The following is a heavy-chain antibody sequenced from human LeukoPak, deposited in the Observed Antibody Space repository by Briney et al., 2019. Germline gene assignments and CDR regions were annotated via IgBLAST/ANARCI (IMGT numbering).Heavy chain of an antibody. CDR2: IKGSGGDP. D-gene: IGHD2-21*02. Sequence: PGGSLRLSCAASGFTFSTYAMGWVRQAPGKGLEWVSSIKGSGGDPFYADSVKGRSTISRDNSKNMLFLQLNSLRAEDSAVYYCAKGGHDFNPFYWWGQGTLVTVSS. CDR3: AKGGHDFNPFYW. J-gene: IGHJ4*02. CDR1: GFTFSTYA. V-gene: IGHV3-23*01.